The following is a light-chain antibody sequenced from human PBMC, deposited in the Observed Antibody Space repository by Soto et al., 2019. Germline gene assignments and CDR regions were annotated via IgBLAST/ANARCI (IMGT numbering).Light chain of an antibody. V-gene: IGLV2-14*01. CDR3: NSYRTVSTYV. Sequence: QSVLTQPASVSGSPGQSITIACTGTSSDIGGYNFVSWYQQHPGKAPKLLIYDVGNRPSGVYNRFSGSKSGNTASLTISGLQAEDEAHYYCNSYRTVSTYVFGTGTKRTVL. CDR2: DVG. J-gene: IGLJ1*01. CDR1: SSDIGGYNF.